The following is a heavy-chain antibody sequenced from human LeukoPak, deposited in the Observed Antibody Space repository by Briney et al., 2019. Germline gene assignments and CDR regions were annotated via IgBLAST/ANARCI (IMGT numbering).Heavy chain of an antibody. CDR3: TTDSLELYYYDSSGYCFDY. D-gene: IGHD3-22*01. CDR2: IKSKTDGGTT. J-gene: IGHJ4*02. CDR1: GFTFSNAW. V-gene: IGHV3-15*01. Sequence: GGSLRLSCAASGFTFSNAWMSWVRQAPGKGLVWVGRIKSKTDGGTTDYAAPVKGRFTISRDDSKNTLFLQMNSLKTEDTAVYYRTTDSLELYYYDSSGYCFDYWGQGTLVTVSS.